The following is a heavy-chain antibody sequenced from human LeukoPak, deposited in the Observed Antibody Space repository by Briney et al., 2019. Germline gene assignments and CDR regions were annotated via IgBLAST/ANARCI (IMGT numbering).Heavy chain of an antibody. CDR3: ARRSSSSWYFDY. Sequence: SETLSLTCTVSDGSISGYSWSWIRQPAGKGLEWIGRIYTSGSTNYNPSLKSRVTMSVDASKNQFSLRLSSVTAADTAVYYCARRSSSSWYFDYWGQGTLVTVSS. CDR2: IYTSGST. CDR1: DGSISGYS. V-gene: IGHV4-4*07. D-gene: IGHD6-13*01. J-gene: IGHJ4*02.